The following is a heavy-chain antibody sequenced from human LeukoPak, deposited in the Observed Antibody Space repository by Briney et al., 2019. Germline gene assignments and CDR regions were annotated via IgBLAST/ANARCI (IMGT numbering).Heavy chain of an antibody. V-gene: IGHV3-21*04. D-gene: IGHD3-9*01. CDR3: AKTRKYFDWLYDAFDF. CDR2: ISSSSSYI. J-gene: IGHJ3*01. Sequence: PGGSLRLSCAASGFTFSSYSMNWVRQAPGKGLEWVSYISSSSSYIFYADSVKGRFTISRDNAKNSLYLQMNSLRAEDTARYYCAKTRKYFDWLYDAFDFWGQGTMVSVSS. CDR1: GFTFSSYS.